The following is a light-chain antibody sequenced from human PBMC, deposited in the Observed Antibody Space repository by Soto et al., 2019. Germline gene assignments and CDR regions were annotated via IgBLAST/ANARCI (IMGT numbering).Light chain of an antibody. J-gene: IGLJ2*01. CDR1: SSDVGAYNY. CDR2: DVN. CDR3: TSWTTSTTMK. V-gene: IGLV2-14*01. Sequence: QSALTQPASVSGSPGQSITISCTGTSSDVGAYNYVSWYQQHPGKAPKLMIYDVNIRLSGVSNRFSGSQSGNTASLTISGLQAEDEADYYCTSWTTSTTMKFGGGFKLSVL.